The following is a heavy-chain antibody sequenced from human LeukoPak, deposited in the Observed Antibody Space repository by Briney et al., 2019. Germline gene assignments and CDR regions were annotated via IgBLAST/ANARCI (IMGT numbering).Heavy chain of an antibody. CDR3: ARQLYNSSPGHYYYGMDV. J-gene: IGHJ6*02. Sequence: SETLSLTCTVSAGSINNFYWSWIRQPPGKGLEWLGYIHYSGSTNYKPSVKTRVTMSVDASKNQFSLKLSPVTAADTAVYFCARQLYNSSPGHYYYGMDVWGQGTTVTVSS. D-gene: IGHD3-22*01. V-gene: IGHV4-59*08. CDR1: AGSINNFY. CDR2: IHYSGST.